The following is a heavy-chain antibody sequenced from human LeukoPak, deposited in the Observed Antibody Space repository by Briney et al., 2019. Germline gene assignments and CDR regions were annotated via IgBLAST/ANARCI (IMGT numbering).Heavy chain of an antibody. CDR1: GYAFTGYY. V-gene: IGHV1-2*02. CDR3: ARDLNYDFWSGYYTHHGMDV. CDR2: IDPNSGGT. Sequence: ASVKVSCKASGYAFTGYYMYWVRQAPGQGLEWMGWIDPNSGGTNYAQKFQGRVTMTRDTSISTAYMELSRLRSDDTAVYYCARDLNYDFWSGYYTHHGMDVWGQGTTVTVSS. D-gene: IGHD3-3*01. J-gene: IGHJ6*02.